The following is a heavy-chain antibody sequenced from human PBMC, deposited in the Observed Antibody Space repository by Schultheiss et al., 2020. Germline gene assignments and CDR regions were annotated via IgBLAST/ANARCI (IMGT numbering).Heavy chain of an antibody. CDR3: TRRGGNDC. CDR1: GFTFSYYY. V-gene: IGHV3-33*08. Sequence: GESLKISCAASGFTFSYYYMSGVRQAPGKGLEWVAVIWYDGSNKYYADSVKGRFTISRDNGKNSLDLQMNSLRAEDTAVYYCTRRGGNDCWGQGTLVTVSS. CDR2: IWYDGSNK. J-gene: IGHJ4*02.